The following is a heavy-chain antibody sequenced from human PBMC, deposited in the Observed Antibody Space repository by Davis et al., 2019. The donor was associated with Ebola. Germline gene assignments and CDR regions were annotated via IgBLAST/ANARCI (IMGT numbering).Heavy chain of an antibody. V-gene: IGHV3-53*05. CDR2: LYSGGET. CDR1: GFSVITNY. D-gene: IGHD3-9*01. CDR3: AKGHDILTGYGNDAFDI. J-gene: IGHJ3*02. Sequence: PGGSLRLSCAISGFSVITNYMSWVRQAPGKGLEWISVLYSGGETYYADSVKGRFTISRDNSKNTLYLQMNSLRAEDTAVYYCAKGHDILTGYGNDAFDIWGQGTMVTVSS.